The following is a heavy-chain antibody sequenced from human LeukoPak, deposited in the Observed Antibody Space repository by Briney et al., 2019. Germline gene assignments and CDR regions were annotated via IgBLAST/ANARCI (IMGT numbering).Heavy chain of an antibody. J-gene: IGHJ4*02. Sequence: APVKVSCKASGYTFTSNGISWVRQAPGQGLEWMGWISTNNGDTKYGKKFQGRVIMTTDTSTSTTYMEVRSLRSDDTAVYYCARDDDYNPLVHWGQGTLVTVSS. CDR3: ARDDDYNPLVH. V-gene: IGHV1-18*01. D-gene: IGHD4/OR15-4a*01. CDR2: ISTNNGDT. CDR1: GYTFTSNG.